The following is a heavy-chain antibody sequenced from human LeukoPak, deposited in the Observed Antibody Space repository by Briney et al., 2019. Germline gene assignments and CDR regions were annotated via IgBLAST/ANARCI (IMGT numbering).Heavy chain of an antibody. V-gene: IGHV1-8*01. Sequence: ASVKVSCKASGYTFTSYDIHWVRQASGHGLEWMGWMNPKSAHTGHAQRFQGRVSMTMNTSISTAYMELSSLTSEDTAMYYCTRGPSYHSKWVGGMWFDPWGQGTLVSVSS. D-gene: IGHD6-19*01. CDR1: GYTFTSYD. CDR3: TRGPSYHSKWVGGMWFDP. J-gene: IGHJ5*02. CDR2: MNPKSAHT.